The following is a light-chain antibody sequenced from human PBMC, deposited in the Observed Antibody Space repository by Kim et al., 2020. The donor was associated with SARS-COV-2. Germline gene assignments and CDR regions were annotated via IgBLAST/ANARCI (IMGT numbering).Light chain of an antibody. V-gene: IGKV3-20*01. CDR3: QQYGSSPYT. CDR2: GAS. J-gene: IGKJ2*01. CDR1: QSVSSSY. Sequence: WSPGERATLSCRASQSVSSSYLAWYQQKPGQAPRLLIYGASSRATGIPDRFSGSGSGTDFTLTISRLGPEDFAVYYCQQYGSSPYTFGQGTKLEI.